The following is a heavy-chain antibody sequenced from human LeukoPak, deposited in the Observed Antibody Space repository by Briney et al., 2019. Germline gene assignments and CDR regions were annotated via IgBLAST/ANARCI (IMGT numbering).Heavy chain of an antibody. V-gene: IGHV3-21*01. Sequence: PGGSLRLSCAASAFTYNYYSMNWVRQAPGKGLEWVSSISSSSRYIYYADSVKGRFTISRDNAKNSLYLQMNSLRAEDTAVYYCARDREEDYYMDVWGKRTTVTVSS. CDR2: ISSSSRYI. CDR3: ARDREEDYYMDV. J-gene: IGHJ6*03. CDR1: AFTYNYYS.